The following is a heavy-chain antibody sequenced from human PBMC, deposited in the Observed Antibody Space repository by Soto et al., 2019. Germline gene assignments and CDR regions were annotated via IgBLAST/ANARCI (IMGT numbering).Heavy chain of an antibody. CDR1: GGTFSSYA. Sequence: GASVKVSCKASGGTFSSYAISWVRQAPGQGLEWMGGIIPIFGTANYAQKFQGRVTITADESTSTAYMELSSLRSEDTAVYYCASHPSTYYYDSSGPWGQGTLVTVSS. J-gene: IGHJ5*02. CDR3: ASHPSTYYYDSSGP. CDR2: IIPIFGTA. V-gene: IGHV1-69*13. D-gene: IGHD3-22*01.